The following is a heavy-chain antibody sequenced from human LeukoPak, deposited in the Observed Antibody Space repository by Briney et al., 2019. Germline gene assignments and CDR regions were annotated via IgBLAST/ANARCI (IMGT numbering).Heavy chain of an antibody. V-gene: IGHV4-39*01. Sequence: SETLSLTCTVSGGSIRGSDFYWGWIRQSPGKGMEWIGSIYYSGSTYYNPSLKSRVTISGDTSKNQFSLKLSSVTAADTAVYYCARRDPDIWGQGTMVTVSS. CDR2: IYYSGST. J-gene: IGHJ3*02. CDR3: ARRDPDI. CDR1: GGSIRGSDFY.